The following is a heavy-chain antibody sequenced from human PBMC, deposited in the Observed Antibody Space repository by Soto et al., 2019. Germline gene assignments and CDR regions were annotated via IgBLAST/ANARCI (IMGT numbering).Heavy chain of an antibody. CDR2: IYHSGTT. D-gene: IGHD6-13*01. CDR1: GGSIISADSY. V-gene: IGHV4-39*07. CDR3: ARGMNPQDY. Sequence: SETRSLTCAVSGGSIISADSYWGWVRQPPGKGLEWIGAIYHSGTTYFNPSLKSRVTMTIDTSKNQFSLSLASVAAADTAMYYCARGMNPQDYWGQGTLVTVSS. J-gene: IGHJ4*02.